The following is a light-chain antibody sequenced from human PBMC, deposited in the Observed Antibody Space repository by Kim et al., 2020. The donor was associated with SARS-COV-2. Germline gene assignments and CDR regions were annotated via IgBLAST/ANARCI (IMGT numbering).Light chain of an antibody. CDR1: QDIINY. J-gene: IGKJ1*01. CDR3: QKCDSAPWT. CDR2: AAS. V-gene: IGKV1-27*01. Sequence: ASVDDRVTITCRASQDIINYLAWFQLKPGKAPKLLIYAASALQPGVPSRFSGSGSGTDFTLTVTSLQPEDVATYYCQKCDSAPWTFGQGTKVDIK.